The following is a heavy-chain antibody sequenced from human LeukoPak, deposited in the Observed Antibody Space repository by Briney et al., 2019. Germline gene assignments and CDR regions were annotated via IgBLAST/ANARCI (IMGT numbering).Heavy chain of an antibody. CDR1: GGSISSGDYH. Sequence: SQTLSLTCTVSGGSISSGDYHWSWIRQPPGKGLEWIGYIYYSGSTYYNPSLKSRVTISVDTSKNQFSLKLSSVTAADTAVYYCARDIVVVPAALGGFDPWGQGTLVTVSS. CDR3: ARDIVVVPAALGGFDP. D-gene: IGHD2-2*01. V-gene: IGHV4-30-4*01. CDR2: IYYSGST. J-gene: IGHJ5*02.